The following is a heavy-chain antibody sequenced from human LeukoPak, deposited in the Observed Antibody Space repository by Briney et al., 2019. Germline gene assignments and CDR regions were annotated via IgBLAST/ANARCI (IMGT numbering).Heavy chain of an antibody. Sequence: GGSLRLSCAASGFTFSNAWMSWVRQAPGKGLEWVGRIKSKTDGGTTDYAAPVKGRLTISRDDSKNTMYLQMNSLKTEDTAVYYCTTDRYSYDFDYWGQGTLVTVSS. CDR2: IKSKTDGGTT. CDR3: TTDRYSYDFDY. J-gene: IGHJ4*02. CDR1: GFTFSNAW. V-gene: IGHV3-15*01. D-gene: IGHD5-18*01.